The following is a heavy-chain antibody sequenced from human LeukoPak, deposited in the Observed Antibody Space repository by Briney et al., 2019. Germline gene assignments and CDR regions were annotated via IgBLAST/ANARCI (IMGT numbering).Heavy chain of an antibody. Sequence: GASVKVSCKASGYTFTGYYMHWVRQAPGQELEWMGWINPNSGGTNYAQKFQGRVTMTRDTSISTAYMELSRLRSDDTAVYYCARDRRGGWLSPNFDYWGQGTLVTVSS. J-gene: IGHJ4*02. V-gene: IGHV1-2*02. CDR3: ARDRRGGWLSPNFDY. D-gene: IGHD3-22*01. CDR1: GYTFTGYY. CDR2: INPNSGGT.